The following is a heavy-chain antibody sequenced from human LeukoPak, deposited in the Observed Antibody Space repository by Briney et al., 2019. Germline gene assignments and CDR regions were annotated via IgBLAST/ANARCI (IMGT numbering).Heavy chain of an antibody. CDR1: GGTFSSYA. J-gene: IGHJ4*02. Sequence: ASVKVSCKASGGTFSSYAISWVRQAPGQGLEWMGGIIPIFGTANYAQKFQGRVTITTDESTSTAYMELSSLRSEDTAVYYCASNYYDSSGYYPNHKGYYFDYWGQGTLVTVSS. CDR3: ASNYYDSSGYYPNHKGYYFDY. CDR2: IIPIFGTA. V-gene: IGHV1-69*05. D-gene: IGHD3-22*01.